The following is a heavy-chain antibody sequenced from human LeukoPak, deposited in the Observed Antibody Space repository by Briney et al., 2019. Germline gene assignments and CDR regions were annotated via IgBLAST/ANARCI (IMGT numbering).Heavy chain of an antibody. CDR1: DGSISSYY. D-gene: IGHD1-26*01. Sequence: SETLSLTCTVSDGSISSYYWSWIRQPPGKGLEWIGYIYYSGSTNYNPSLKSRVTISVDTSKNQFSLKLSSVTAADTAVYYCARGSGSYYGYWGQGTMVTVSS. CDR3: ARGSGSYYGY. CDR2: IYYSGST. V-gene: IGHV4-59*08. J-gene: IGHJ4*02.